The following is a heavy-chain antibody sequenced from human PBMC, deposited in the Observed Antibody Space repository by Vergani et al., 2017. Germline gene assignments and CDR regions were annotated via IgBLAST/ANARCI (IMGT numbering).Heavy chain of an antibody. CDR1: GGSFTSYH. J-gene: IGHJ6*03. V-gene: IGHV4-34*01. CDR2: IDHTCRP. Sequence: QVQLQQWGGGLLKPSETLSLTCVVNGGSFTSYHWTWIRQSPWEGLEWVGDIDHTCRPDYNPSLKSRLTISVDKSRNQFSLTLNYVTATDTAIYFCSRVNTETNGHLYYYYNMDVWGQGTAVTVS. D-gene: IGHD4-11*01. CDR3: SRVNTETNGHLYYYYNMDV.